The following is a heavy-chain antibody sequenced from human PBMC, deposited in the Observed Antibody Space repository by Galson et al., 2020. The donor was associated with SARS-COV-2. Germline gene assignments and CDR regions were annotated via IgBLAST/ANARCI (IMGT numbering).Heavy chain of an antibody. CDR1: GGSFSGYY. CDR2: IIPSGST. D-gene: IGHD2-21*02. CDR3: AREENFFLVVTATRMCYFDY. J-gene: IGHJ4*02. Sequence: SETQSLTCAVYGGSFSGYYWSWISQPTAKGLEWLGEIIPSGSTNYTPSLKRRATLSVDTSKNHFSLKMSSVTAADTAVYYCAREENFFLVVTATRMCYFDYWGRGTLATVSS. V-gene: IGHV4-34*12.